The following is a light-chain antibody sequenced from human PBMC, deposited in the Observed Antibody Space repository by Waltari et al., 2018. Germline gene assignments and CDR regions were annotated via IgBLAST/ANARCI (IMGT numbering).Light chain of an antibody. Sequence: QLVLTQSPSASASLGASVKLTCTLSSGHSSNIIAWHQQQPEKGPRYLMKVNSDGSDSKGDELPDRVSGSRSGAARYLTISSVQSEDEADYYVQTGGHGTWVFVGGTKLTVL. CDR3: QTGGHGTWV. J-gene: IGLJ3*02. CDR1: SGHSSNI. V-gene: IGLV4-69*01. CDR2: VNSDGSD.